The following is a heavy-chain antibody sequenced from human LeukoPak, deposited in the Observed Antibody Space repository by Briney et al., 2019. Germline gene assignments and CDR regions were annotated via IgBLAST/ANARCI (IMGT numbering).Heavy chain of an antibody. CDR1: GFRFSNYA. Sequence: GGSLRLSCTASGFRFSNYAMNWVRQAPGKGLEWVSVISGGGSSTNYADSVKGRFTISRENSKNTLYLQMNSLRAEDTAVYYCARDRPSIVVVPAAIDYWGQGTLVTVSS. D-gene: IGHD2-2*01. CDR2: ISGGGSST. CDR3: ARDRPSIVVVPAAIDY. V-gene: IGHV3-23*01. J-gene: IGHJ4*02.